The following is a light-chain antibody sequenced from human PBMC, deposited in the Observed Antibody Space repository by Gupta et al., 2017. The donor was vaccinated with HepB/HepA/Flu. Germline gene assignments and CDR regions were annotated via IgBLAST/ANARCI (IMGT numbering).Light chain of an antibody. J-gene: IGKJ3*01. Sequence: VLTQSPATLSLSPGERATLSCRATQSVGTYLAWYQHKPGQAPRLLIYDASNRAPGIPARFSGSGSGTDFTLTISSLEPEDVAVYYCQQRSNWPLFTFGPGTKVDIK. CDR1: QSVGTY. CDR3: QQRSNWPLFT. V-gene: IGKV3-11*01. CDR2: DAS.